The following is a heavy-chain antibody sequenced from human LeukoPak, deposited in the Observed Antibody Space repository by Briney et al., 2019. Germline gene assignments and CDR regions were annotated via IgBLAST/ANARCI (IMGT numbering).Heavy chain of an antibody. Sequence: GGSLRLSCAAPGFTVSDIYMYWVRQAPEEGLEWGSVIYSGGTTFYAEPVTGRFTISRDNSQNTVYLQLNGLRGEDTAIYYWARGSVGAAVRLDYWGQGTRVSVSS. CDR2: IYSGGTT. V-gene: IGHV3-66*01. CDR3: ARGSVGAAVRLDY. CDR1: GFTVSDIY. D-gene: IGHD1-26*01. J-gene: IGHJ4*02.